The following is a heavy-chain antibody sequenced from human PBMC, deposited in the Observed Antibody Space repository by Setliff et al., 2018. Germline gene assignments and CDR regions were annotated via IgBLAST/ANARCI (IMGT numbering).Heavy chain of an antibody. CDR2: ISTRNDDT. Sequence: RASVKVSCKASGYIFTRYRITWVRQSPGQGLEWMGWISTRNDDTGYAQKFKGRVTLTTDTSTNTAYMELRSLRSDDTAVYYCARRSGDRGMTTGWPDDFDYWGRGTLVTVSS. CDR3: ARRSGDRGMTTGWPDDFDY. D-gene: IGHD4-17*01. CDR1: GYIFTRYR. J-gene: IGHJ4*01. V-gene: IGHV1-18*01.